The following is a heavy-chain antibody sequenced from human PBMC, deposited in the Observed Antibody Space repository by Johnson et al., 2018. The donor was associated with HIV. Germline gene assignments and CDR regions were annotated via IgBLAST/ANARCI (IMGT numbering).Heavy chain of an antibody. J-gene: IGHJ3*02. D-gene: IGHD6-19*01. CDR2: ISGRGGST. Sequence: VQLMESGGGLIQPGGSLRLSCAASGFTVSSNYMSWVRQAPGKGLEWVSAISGRGGSTYYADSVKGRFTISRDNSKNTLYLQMNSLRAEDTAIYYCAKDMAYSSGWSDAFDIWGQGTIVSVSS. V-gene: IGHV3-23*01. CDR1: GFTVSSNY. CDR3: AKDMAYSSGWSDAFDI.